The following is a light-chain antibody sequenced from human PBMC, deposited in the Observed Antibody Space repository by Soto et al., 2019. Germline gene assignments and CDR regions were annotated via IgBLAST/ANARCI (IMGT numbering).Light chain of an antibody. V-gene: IGLV2-23*02. CDR3: CSYAGSITFT. Sequence: QLVLTQPASVSGSPGQSITISCTGTSSDVGNYNLVSWYQQHPGKAPKLIIYATRKRPSGVSNRYSGSKSGNTASLTISGLQAEDEATYHCCSYAGSITFTFGGGTQLTVL. CDR1: SSDVGNYNL. CDR2: ATR. J-gene: IGLJ3*02.